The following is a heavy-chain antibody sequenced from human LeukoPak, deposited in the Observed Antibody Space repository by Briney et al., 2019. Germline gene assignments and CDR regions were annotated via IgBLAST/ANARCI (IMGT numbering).Heavy chain of an antibody. D-gene: IGHD3-22*01. CDR1: GGSFSGYY. V-gene: IGHV4-4*07. CDR2: IYTSGST. J-gene: IGHJ6*02. Sequence: SETLSITCAVYGGSFSGYYWSWIRQPAGKGLEWIGRIYTSGSTNYNPSLKSRVTMSVDTSKNQFSLKLSSVTAADTAVYYCARDAQDSSGYYYTYYYYGMDVWGQGTTVTVSS. CDR3: ARDAQDSSGYYYTYYYYGMDV.